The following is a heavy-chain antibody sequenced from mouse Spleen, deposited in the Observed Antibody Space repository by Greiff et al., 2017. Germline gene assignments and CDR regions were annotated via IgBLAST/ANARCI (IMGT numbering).Heavy chain of an antibody. CDR1: GYAFSSSW. CDR2: IYPGDGDT. V-gene: IGHV1-82*01. D-gene: IGHD1-1*01. J-gene: IGHJ2*01. Sequence: VMLVESGPELVKPGASVKISCKASGYAFSSSWMNWVKQRPGKGLEWIGRIYPGDGDTNYNGKFKGKATLTADKSSSTAYMQLSSLTSEDSAVYFCARRGAYYGSSLYYFDYWGQGTTLTVSS. CDR3: ARRGAYYGSSLYYFDY.